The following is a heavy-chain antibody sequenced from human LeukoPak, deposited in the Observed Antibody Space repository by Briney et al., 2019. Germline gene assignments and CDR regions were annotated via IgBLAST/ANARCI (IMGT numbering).Heavy chain of an antibody. V-gene: IGHV4-59*01. CDR3: AREGGGSSSWYYFDY. J-gene: IGHJ4*02. Sequence: SETLSLTCAVYGGSFSGYYWSWVRQPPGKGLECIGYIYYSGSTNYNPSLKSRVTISVDTSKNQFSLKLSSVTAADTAVYYCAREGGGSSSWYYFDYWGQGTLVTVSS. D-gene: IGHD6-13*01. CDR2: IYYSGST. CDR1: GGSFSGYY.